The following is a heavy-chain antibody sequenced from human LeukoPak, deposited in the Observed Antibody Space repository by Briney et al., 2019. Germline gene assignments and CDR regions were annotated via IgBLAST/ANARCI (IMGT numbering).Heavy chain of an antibody. CDR1: GGSITSHR. D-gene: IGHD3-16*01. CDR3: AGDHTLYSTMDV. CDR2: MYYSGSS. J-gene: IGHJ6*04. V-gene: IGHV4-59*11. Sequence: SETLSLTCSVSGGSITSHRWSWIRQAPGKALEWIGHMYYSGSSNYNPSLKSRVTISIDTSRTRFSLKLSSVTAADTAVYFCAGDHTLYSTMDVWGKGTTVTVST.